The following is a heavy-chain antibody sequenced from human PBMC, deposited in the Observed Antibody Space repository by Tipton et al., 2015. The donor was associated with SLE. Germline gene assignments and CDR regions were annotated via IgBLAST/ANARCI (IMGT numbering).Heavy chain of an antibody. CDR1: GGSISSSDYY. Sequence: TLSLTCTVSGGSISSSDYYWGWIRQPPGKGLEWIGTIYYSGTTFYNPSLKSRVTISVDTSRNQFSLKLNFVTAADTAFYYCTRHVVGVASRPGWFDTWGQGTLVSVSS. J-gene: IGHJ5*02. CDR3: TRHVVGVASRPGWFDT. CDR2: IYYSGTT. D-gene: IGHD2-15*01. V-gene: IGHV4-39*01.